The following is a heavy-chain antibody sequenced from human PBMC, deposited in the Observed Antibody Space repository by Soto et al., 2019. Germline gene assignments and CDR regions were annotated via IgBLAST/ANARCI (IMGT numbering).Heavy chain of an antibody. Sequence: ASVKVSCKASGYTFTSYGISWVRLAPGQGLEWMGWISTNIGTTNYAQKFQGRVTITADKSTSTAYMELSSLRSEDTAVYYCARDMVDTAMGSYYYYGMDVWGQGTTVTVSS. D-gene: IGHD5-18*01. CDR1: GYTFTSYG. J-gene: IGHJ6*02. CDR3: ARDMVDTAMGSYYYYGMDV. CDR2: ISTNIGTT. V-gene: IGHV1-18*01.